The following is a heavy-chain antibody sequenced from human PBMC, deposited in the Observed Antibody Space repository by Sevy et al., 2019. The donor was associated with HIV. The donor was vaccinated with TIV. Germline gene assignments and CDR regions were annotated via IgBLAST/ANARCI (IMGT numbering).Heavy chain of an antibody. J-gene: IGHJ3*02. Sequence: SVKVSCKASGGTFSSYAISWVRQAPGQGLEWMGGIIPIFGTANYAQKFRGRVTITADESTSTAYMELSSLRSEDTAVYYCARGSGGSGSYYIPNAFDIWGQGTMVTVSS. CDR1: GGTFSSYA. V-gene: IGHV1-69*13. D-gene: IGHD3-10*01. CDR2: IIPIFGTA. CDR3: ARGSGGSGSYYIPNAFDI.